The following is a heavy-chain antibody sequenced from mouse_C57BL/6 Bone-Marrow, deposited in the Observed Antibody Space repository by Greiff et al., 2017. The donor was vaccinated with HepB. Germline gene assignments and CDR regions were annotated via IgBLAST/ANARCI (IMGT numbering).Heavy chain of an antibody. Sequence: DVHLVESGGGLVKPGGSLKLSCAASGFTFSSYAMSWVRQTPEKRLEWVATISDGGSYTYYPDNVKGRFTISRDNAKNNLYLQMSHLKSEDTAMYYCARRRGNPYYFDYWGQGTTLTVSS. CDR1: GFTFSSYA. CDR2: ISDGGSYT. V-gene: IGHV5-4*01. J-gene: IGHJ2*01. CDR3: ARRRGNPYYFDY. D-gene: IGHD2-1*01.